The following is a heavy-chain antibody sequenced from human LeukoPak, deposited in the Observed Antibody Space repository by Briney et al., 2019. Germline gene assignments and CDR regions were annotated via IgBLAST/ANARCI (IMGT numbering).Heavy chain of an antibody. J-gene: IGHJ4*02. CDR3: VRALHGWYSGYFDY. D-gene: IGHD6-19*01. Sequence: GSLRLSCAASGFTFNNAWMNWVRQAPGKGLEWVAVIWYDGSNKYYADSVKGRFTISRDNAKNTLYLQMNSLRAEDTAVYYCVRALHGWYSGYFDYWGQGTLVTVSS. V-gene: IGHV3-33*03. CDR1: GFTFNNAW. CDR2: IWYDGSNK.